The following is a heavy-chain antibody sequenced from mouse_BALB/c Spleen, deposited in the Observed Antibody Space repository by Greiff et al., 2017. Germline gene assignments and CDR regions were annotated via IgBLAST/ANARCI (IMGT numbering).Heavy chain of an antibody. D-gene: IGHD3-3*01. Sequence: EVQLVESGGDLVKPGGSLKLSCAASGFTFSSYGMSWVRQTPDKRLEWVATISSGGSYTYYPDSVKGRFTISRDNAKNTLYLQMSSLKSEDTAMYYCARHRGDADYFDYWGQGTTLTVSS. CDR1: GFTFSSYG. CDR3: ARHRGDADYFDY. V-gene: IGHV5-6*01. J-gene: IGHJ2*01. CDR2: ISSGGSYT.